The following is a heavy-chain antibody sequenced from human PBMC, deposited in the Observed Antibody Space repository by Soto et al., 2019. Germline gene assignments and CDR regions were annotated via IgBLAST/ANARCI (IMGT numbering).Heavy chain of an antibody. Sequence: LRLSCAASGFTFSSYGMHWVRQAPGKGLEWVAVIWYDGSNKYYADSVKGRFTISRDNSKNTLYLQMNSLRAEDTAVYHCAREGYYDSSGYINNWFDPWGQGTLVTVSS. V-gene: IGHV3-33*01. CDR3: AREGYYDSSGYINNWFDP. CDR2: IWYDGSNK. J-gene: IGHJ5*02. CDR1: GFTFSSYG. D-gene: IGHD3-22*01.